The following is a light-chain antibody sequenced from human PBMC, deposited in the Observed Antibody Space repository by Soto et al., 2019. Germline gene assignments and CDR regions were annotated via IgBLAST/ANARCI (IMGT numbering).Light chain of an antibody. CDR3: QQYDSYPFT. J-gene: IGKJ3*01. Sequence: AIRMTQSPSSFSFSTGDRVTLTCRASQGFSSYLAWYQQKPGQAPKLLIYAASNLHSGFPSRFSGSGSGTDFTLTISCLQSEDFATYYCQQYDSYPFTFGQGTNVDIK. V-gene: IGKV1-8*01. CDR1: QGFSSY. CDR2: AAS.